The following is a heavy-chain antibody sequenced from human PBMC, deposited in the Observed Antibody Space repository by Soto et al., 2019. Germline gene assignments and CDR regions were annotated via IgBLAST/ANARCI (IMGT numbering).Heavy chain of an antibody. CDR3: ATLLDY. J-gene: IGHJ4*02. CDR2: IKQDGSEK. V-gene: IGHV3-7*03. CDR1: GFTFSTYW. Sequence: EVQLVESGGGLVQPGGSLRLSCAASGFTFSTYWMNWVHQAPGKGLEWVANIKQDGSEKYYVDSVKGRFTISRDNAKNSLYLQMNSLRAEDTALYYCATLLDYWGQGTLVTVSS.